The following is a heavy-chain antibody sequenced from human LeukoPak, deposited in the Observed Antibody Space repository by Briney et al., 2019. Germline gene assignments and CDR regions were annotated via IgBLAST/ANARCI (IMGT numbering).Heavy chain of an antibody. CDR3: ARDWNCGGDCYST. CDR2: INPNSGGT. D-gene: IGHD2-21*02. Sequence: ASVKGSSKTSGYTFTVYYMHWVRHAPGQRLQWMGWINPNSGGTNYAQKFQGRVTMTRETSISTAYMELSRLRSDDTAVYYCARDWNCGGDCYSTWGQGTLVTVSS. J-gene: IGHJ4*02. CDR1: GYTFTVYY. V-gene: IGHV1-2*02.